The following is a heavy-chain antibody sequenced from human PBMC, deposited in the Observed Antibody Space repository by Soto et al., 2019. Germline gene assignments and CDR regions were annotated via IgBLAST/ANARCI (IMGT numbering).Heavy chain of an antibody. CDR1: GFTFSSYA. CDR3: ARGGMTTVTLFDY. Sequence: QVQLVESGGGVVQPGRSLRLSCAASGFTFSSYAMHWVRQAPGKGLEWVAVISYDGSNKYYADSVKGRFTISRDNSKNTLYLQMNSLRAEDTAVYYGARGGMTTVTLFDYWGQGTLVTVSS. J-gene: IGHJ4*02. V-gene: IGHV3-30-3*01. D-gene: IGHD4-17*01. CDR2: ISYDGSNK.